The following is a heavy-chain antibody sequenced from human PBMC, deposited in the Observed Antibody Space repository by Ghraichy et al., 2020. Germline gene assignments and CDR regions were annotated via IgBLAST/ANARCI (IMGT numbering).Heavy chain of an antibody. Sequence: SETLSLTCAVYGGSFSGYYWSWIRQPPGKGLEWIGEINHSGSTNYNPSLKSRVTISVDTSKNQFSLKLSSVTAADTAVYYCARSDRGQQLVRGNWFDPWGQGTLVTVSS. CDR2: INHSGST. D-gene: IGHD6-13*01. J-gene: IGHJ5*02. V-gene: IGHV4-34*01. CDR3: ARSDRGQQLVRGNWFDP. CDR1: GGSFSGYY.